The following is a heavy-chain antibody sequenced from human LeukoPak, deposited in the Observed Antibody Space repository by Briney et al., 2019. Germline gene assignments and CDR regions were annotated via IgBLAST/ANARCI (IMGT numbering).Heavy chain of an antibody. J-gene: IGHJ4*02. Sequence: GGSLRLSCAGSGFDFSRYWMAWVRQAPGKGLEWVASINQDVSRTHYVDSVKGRFTISRDNAKSSLFLQMTSLRVEDTAVYFCARLKDDVTKFDYWGQGTLVTVPS. V-gene: IGHV3-7*01. CDR2: INQDVSRT. CDR1: GFDFSRYW. D-gene: IGHD2-8*01. CDR3: ARLKDDVTKFDY.